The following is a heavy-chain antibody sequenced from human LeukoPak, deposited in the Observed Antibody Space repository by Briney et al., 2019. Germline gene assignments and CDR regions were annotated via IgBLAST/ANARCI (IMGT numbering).Heavy chain of an antibody. Sequence: KTSETLSLTRTVSGGSISSYYWSWIRQPPGKGLEWIGYIYYSGSTNYNPSLKSRVTISLDTSKNQFSLKLSSVTAADTAVYYCARDSSSSFLGVDYWGQGTLVTVSS. V-gene: IGHV4-59*01. D-gene: IGHD6-6*01. CDR1: GGSISSYY. CDR2: IYYSGST. CDR3: ARDSSSSFLGVDY. J-gene: IGHJ4*02.